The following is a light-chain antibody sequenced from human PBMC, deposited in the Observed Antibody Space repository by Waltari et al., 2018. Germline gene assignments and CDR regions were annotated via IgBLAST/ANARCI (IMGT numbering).Light chain of an antibody. Sequence: QSALTQPASVSGSPGQSISISCTGTSSYVGGYNFDSWYQQHPGKAPQLMIYDVANRPSGVSNRFSGSKSGNTASLTISGLQAEDEADYYCSSYTSSSTRVFGTGTKVTVL. CDR3: SSYTSSSTRV. V-gene: IGLV2-14*03. CDR2: DVA. J-gene: IGLJ1*01. CDR1: SSYVGGYNF.